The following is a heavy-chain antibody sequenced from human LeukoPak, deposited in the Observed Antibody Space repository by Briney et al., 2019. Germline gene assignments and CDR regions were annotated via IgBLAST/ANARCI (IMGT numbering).Heavy chain of an antibody. J-gene: IGHJ3*02. CDR2: INQDGSEK. CDR3: ARIERPERHIVVVTAFRSHDAFDI. CDR1: EFTFSGYW. D-gene: IGHD2-21*02. V-gene: IGHV3-7*01. Sequence: PGGSLRLSCAASEFTFSGYWMNWVRQAPGKGPEWVANINQDGSEKHYVDSVKGRFTISRDNAKNSLYLQMNSLRAEDTAVYYCARIERPERHIVVVTAFRSHDAFDIWGQGTMVTVSS.